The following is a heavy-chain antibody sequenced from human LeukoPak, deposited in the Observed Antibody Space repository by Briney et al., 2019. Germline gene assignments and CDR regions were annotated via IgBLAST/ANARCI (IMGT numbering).Heavy chain of an antibody. CDR3: ARANYGFDAFGI. CDR2: IYYSGST. CDR1: GGSINTYY. D-gene: IGHD3-3*01. J-gene: IGHJ3*02. V-gene: IGHV4-59*01. Sequence: SETLSLTCNVSGGSINTYYWSWIRQPPGKGLQWIGYIYYSGSTNYNPSLKSRVTLSVDTSKNQFSLRLSSVTAADTAMYYCARANYGFDAFGIWGQGTMVTVSS.